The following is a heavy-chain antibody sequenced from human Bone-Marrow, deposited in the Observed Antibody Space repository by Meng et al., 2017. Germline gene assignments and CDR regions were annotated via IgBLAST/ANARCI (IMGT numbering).Heavy chain of an antibody. CDR1: GYSISSGYY. D-gene: IGHD6-19*01. Sequence: LSLTCTVPGYSISSGYYWGWIRQPPGKRLEWVAVIWYDGSNKYYADSVKGRFTISRDNSKNTLYLQMNGLRAEDTAVYYCARPRSSGWVNDALDIWGQETMVTVSS. CDR2: IWYDGSNK. V-gene: IGHV3-33*08. CDR3: ARPRSSGWVNDALDI. J-gene: IGHJ3*02.